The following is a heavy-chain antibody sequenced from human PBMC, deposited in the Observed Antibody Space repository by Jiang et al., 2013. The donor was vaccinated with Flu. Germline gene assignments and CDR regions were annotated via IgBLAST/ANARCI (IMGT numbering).Heavy chain of an antibody. V-gene: IGHV3-30*01. D-gene: IGHD4-17*01. Sequence: GGVVQPGRSLRLSCAASGFTFSSYAMHWVRQAPGKGLEWVAVISYDGSNKYYADSVKGRFTISRDNSKNTLYLQMNSLRAEDTAVYYCARAGGWSTVTSFDYWGQGTLVTVSS. J-gene: IGHJ4*02. CDR3: ARAGGWSTVTSFDY. CDR2: ISYDGSNK. CDR1: GFTFSSYA.